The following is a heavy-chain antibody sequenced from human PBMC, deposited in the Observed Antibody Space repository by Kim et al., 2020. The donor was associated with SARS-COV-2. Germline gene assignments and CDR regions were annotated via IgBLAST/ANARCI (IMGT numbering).Heavy chain of an antibody. J-gene: IGHJ4*02. CDR2: IYHSGST. CDR3: ARGAWVGATGIFFDY. V-gene: IGHV4-30-2*01. Sequence: SETLSLTCAVSGGSISSGGYSWSWIRQPPGKGLEWIGYIYHSGSTYYNPSLKSRVTISVDRSKNQFSLKLSSVTAADTAVYYCARGAWVGATGIFFDYWGQGTLVTVSS. CDR1: GGSISSGGYS. D-gene: IGHD1-26*01.